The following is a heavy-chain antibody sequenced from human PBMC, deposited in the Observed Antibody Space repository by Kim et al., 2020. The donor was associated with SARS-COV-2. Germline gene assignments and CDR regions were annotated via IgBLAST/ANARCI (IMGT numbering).Heavy chain of an antibody. J-gene: IGHJ4*02. CDR3: ARDNDIGYSSSWYVY. V-gene: IGHV1-69*04. Sequence: KFQGRVTITADKSTSTAYMELSSLRSEDTAVYYCARDNDIGYSSSWYVYWGQGTLVTVSS. D-gene: IGHD6-13*01.